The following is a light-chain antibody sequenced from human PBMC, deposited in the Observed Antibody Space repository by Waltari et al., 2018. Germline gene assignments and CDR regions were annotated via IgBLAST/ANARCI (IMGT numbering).Light chain of an antibody. CDR2: AVS. J-gene: IGLJ2*01. V-gene: IGLV2-14*01. CDR1: SSYVGGYNY. Sequence: QSAPTQPPSVSGSPGQSVTISCTGTSSYVGGYNYVSWYQQHPDKAPKLRIYAVSNRPSGVSDRFSGSKSGNTASLTISGLQAEDEADYYCSSYTTSSTWVFGGGTRLTVL. CDR3: SSYTTSSTWV.